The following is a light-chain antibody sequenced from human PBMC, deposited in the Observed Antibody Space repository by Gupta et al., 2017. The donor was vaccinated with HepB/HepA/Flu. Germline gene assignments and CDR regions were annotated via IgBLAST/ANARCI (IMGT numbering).Light chain of an antibody. V-gene: IGKV3-20*01. CDR3: HHYGSSPFT. J-gene: IGKJ3*01. CDR2: GAS. CDR1: QSVSSSY. Sequence: EIVLTHSPGTLSLSPGERATLSCRASQSVSSSYLAWFQQKPGQAPRLLIYGASIRATGIPDRFSGSGSGTDFTLTINRLEPEDFAVYYCHHYGSSPFTFGPGAKVDI.